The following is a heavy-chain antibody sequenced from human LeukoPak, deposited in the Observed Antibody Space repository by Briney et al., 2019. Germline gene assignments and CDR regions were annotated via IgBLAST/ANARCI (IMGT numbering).Heavy chain of an antibody. Sequence: GGSLRLSCAASGFSVSSNYMSWVRQDPGKGLEWVSVIYSGGSTYYADSVKGRFTISRDNSKNTLYLQMKGLRAEDTAVYYCARTDETAPAEDFQHWGQGTLVTVSS. CDR3: ARTDETAPAEDFQH. D-gene: IGHD2-21*02. CDR2: IYSGGST. V-gene: IGHV3-53*01. J-gene: IGHJ1*01. CDR1: GFSVSSNY.